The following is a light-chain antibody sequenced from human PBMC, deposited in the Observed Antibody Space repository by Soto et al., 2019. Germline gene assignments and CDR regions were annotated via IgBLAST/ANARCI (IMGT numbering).Light chain of an antibody. V-gene: IGKV3-15*01. J-gene: IGKJ4*01. CDR3: QQYGDWPLT. CDR2: ATS. Sequence: EIVVTQSPATLSVTQGERATLSCRASQSVGNNFAWYQQKPGQAPRLLIFATSTRATGVPARFSGSGSGTEFTLTISSLQSEDFAVSYCQQYGDWPLTFGGGAKVEIE. CDR1: QSVGNN.